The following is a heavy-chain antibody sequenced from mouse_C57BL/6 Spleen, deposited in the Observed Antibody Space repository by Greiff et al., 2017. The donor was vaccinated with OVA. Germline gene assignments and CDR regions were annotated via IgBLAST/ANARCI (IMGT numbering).Heavy chain of an antibody. D-gene: IGHD3-1*01. CDR1: GYTFTSYW. CDR2: IYPGSGST. CDR3: ARPARDTHD. V-gene: IGHV1-55*01. Sequence: QVQLQQPGAELVKPGASVKLSCKASGYTFTSYWITWVKQRPGQGLEWIGDIYPGSGSTNYNEKFKSKATLTVDKSSSTAYMQLSSLTSEDSAVYYCARPARDTHDWGKGTTLTVSS. J-gene: IGHJ2*01.